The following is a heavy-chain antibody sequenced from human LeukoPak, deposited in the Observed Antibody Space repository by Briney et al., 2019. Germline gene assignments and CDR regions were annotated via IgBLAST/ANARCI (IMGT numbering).Heavy chain of an antibody. V-gene: IGHV3-33*01. J-gene: IGHJ4*02. CDR1: GFTFSSYG. CDR2: IWYDGSNK. D-gene: IGHD6-19*01. Sequence: GGSLRLSCAASGFTFSSYGMHWVRQAPGKGLEWVAVIWYDGSNKYYADSVKGRFTISRDNSKNTLYLQMNSLRAEDTAVYYCARERYSSGSIRVDYWGQGTLVTVSS. CDR3: ARERYSSGSIRVDY.